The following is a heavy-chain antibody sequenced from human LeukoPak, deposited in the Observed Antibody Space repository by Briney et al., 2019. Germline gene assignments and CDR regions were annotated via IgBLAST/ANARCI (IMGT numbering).Heavy chain of an antibody. V-gene: IGHV3-64*02. Sequence: PGGSLRLSCAASGFTFRDSAMYWVRQAPGKGLEHVSVISTDGSRIYYADSVKGRFTISRDNSKNTLYLQMGSLRAEDMAVYYCTRGLAISTSGWYDTFDYWGQGALVTVSS. D-gene: IGHD6-19*01. CDR1: GFTFRDSA. CDR3: TRGLAISTSGWYDTFDY. J-gene: IGHJ4*02. CDR2: ISTDGSRI.